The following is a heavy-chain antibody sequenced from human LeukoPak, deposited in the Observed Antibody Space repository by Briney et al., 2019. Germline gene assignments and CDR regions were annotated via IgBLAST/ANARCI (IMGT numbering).Heavy chain of an antibody. CDR3: ASSSGYLRWYFDL. Sequence: PSETLSLTCTVSGGSIGSYYWSWIRQPAGKGLEWIGRIYTSGSPIYSPSLQSRVSMSVDTSKNQFSLKLSSVTAADTAVYYCASSSGYLRWYFDLWGCGTLVTVSS. CDR2: IYTSGSP. J-gene: IGHJ2*01. V-gene: IGHV4-4*07. CDR1: GGSIGSYY. D-gene: IGHD3-22*01.